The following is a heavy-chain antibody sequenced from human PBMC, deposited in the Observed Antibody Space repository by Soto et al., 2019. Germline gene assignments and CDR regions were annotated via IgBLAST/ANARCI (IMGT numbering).Heavy chain of an antibody. CDR2: ISGTGRVT. CDR1: EFTFSSYA. J-gene: IGHJ1*01. V-gene: IGHV3-23*01. CDR3: AKDVHYDIATGIEYFHR. D-gene: IGHD3-9*01. Sequence: EVQLLESGGGLVQPGGSLKLSGAASEFTFSSYAMSWVRQAPGKGLEWVSGISGTGRVTKYAEAVKGRFTISRDNPKSTLFLQMNSLRPEDTAVYYCAKDVHYDIATGIEYFHRWGQGTLVTVSS.